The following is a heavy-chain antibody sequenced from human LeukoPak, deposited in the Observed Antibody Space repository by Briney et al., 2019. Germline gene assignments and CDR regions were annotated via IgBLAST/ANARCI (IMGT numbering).Heavy chain of an antibody. CDR1: GFTFSSYA. CDR3: AKHGYSSGWYYFDY. CDR2: ISGSGGST. D-gene: IGHD6-19*01. V-gene: IGHV3-23*01. Sequence: GESLKISCAASGFTFSSYAMSWVRQAPGKGLEWVSAISGSGGSTYYADSVKGRFTISRDNSKNTLYLQMNSLRAEDTAVYYCAKHGYSSGWYYFDYWGQGTLVTVSS. J-gene: IGHJ4*02.